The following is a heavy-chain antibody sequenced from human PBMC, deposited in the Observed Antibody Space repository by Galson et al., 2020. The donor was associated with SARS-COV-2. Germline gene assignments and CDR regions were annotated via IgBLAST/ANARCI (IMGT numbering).Heavy chain of an antibody. D-gene: IGHD4-17*01. J-gene: IGHJ4*02. V-gene: IGHV2-70*11. CDR3: ARMLTTVTAYDY. Sequence: SGPTLVKPTQTLTLNCTFSGFSLSTSGMCVIWIRQPPGKALEWLARIDWDDDKYYSTSLKTRLTISKDTSKNQVVLTMTNMDPVDTATYYCARMLTTVTAYDYWGQGTLVTVSS. CDR1: GFSLSTSGMC. CDR2: IDWDDDK.